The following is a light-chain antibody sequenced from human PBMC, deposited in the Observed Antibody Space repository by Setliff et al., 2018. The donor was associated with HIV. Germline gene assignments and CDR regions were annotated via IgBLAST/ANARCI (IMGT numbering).Light chain of an antibody. CDR1: QGISSA. J-gene: IGKJ2*01. CDR2: DAS. CDR3: QQFNSYPGDT. Sequence: AIQLTQSPSSLSASVGDTVTITCRASQGISSALAWYQQKPGKAPHLLIYDASSLESGVPSRFSGSGYGTDFTLTISSLQPEDFATYYCQQFNSYPGDTFGQGTKVDIK. V-gene: IGKV1-13*02.